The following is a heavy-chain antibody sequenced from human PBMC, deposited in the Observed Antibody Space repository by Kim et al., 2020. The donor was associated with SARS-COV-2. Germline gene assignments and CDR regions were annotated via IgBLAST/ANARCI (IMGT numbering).Heavy chain of an antibody. J-gene: IGHJ3*02. CDR3: AREQGLKAFDI. CDR1: GGYISSSSYY. Sequence: SETLSLTCTVSGGYISSSSYYWGWIRQPPGNGLEWIGSIYYSGSTYYNPSLKSRVTISVDTSKNQFSLKLISVTAADTAVYYCAREQGLKAFDIWGQGTMVTVSS. CDR2: IYYSGST. V-gene: IGHV4-39*07.